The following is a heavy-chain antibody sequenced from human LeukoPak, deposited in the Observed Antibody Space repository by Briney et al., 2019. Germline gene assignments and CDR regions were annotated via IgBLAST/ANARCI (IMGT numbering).Heavy chain of an antibody. CDR3: ARDPYSGNYGAYYYYYMDV. CDR1: GGSFSGYY. Sequence: SPSETLSLTCAVYGGSFSGYYWSWIRQPPGKGLEWIGEINHSGSTNYNPSLKSRVTISVDTSKNQFSLKLSSVTAADTAEYYCARDPYSGNYGAYYYYYMDVWGKGTTVTVSS. CDR2: INHSGST. J-gene: IGHJ6*03. V-gene: IGHV4-34*01. D-gene: IGHD1-26*01.